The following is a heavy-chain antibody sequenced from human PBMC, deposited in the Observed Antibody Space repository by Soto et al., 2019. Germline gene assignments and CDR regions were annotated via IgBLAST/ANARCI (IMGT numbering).Heavy chain of an antibody. CDR1: GGSFSGYY. CDR2: INHSGST. Sequence: VQLQQWGAGLLKPSETLSLTCAVYGGSFSGYYWSWIRQPPGKGLEWIGEINHSGSTNYNPSLKSRVTISVDTSKNQFSLKLSSVTAADTAVYYCARLPRGYNYGMDVWGQGTTVTVSS. CDR3: ARLPRGYNYGMDV. J-gene: IGHJ6*02. V-gene: IGHV4-34*01.